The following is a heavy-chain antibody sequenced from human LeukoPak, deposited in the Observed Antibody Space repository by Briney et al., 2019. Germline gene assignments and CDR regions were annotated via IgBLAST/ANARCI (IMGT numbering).Heavy chain of an antibody. J-gene: IGHJ5*02. CDR3: ARGAFYYGSAPFDP. Sequence: PGGSLRLSCAASGFTFSSYDMHWVRQATGKGLEWVSAIGNAGDTHYPGSVKGRFTISRENAKNSLYLQMNSLRAGDTAVYYCARGAFYYGSAPFDPWGQGTLVTVSS. CDR1: GFTFSSYD. CDR2: IGNAGDT. V-gene: IGHV3-13*01. D-gene: IGHD3-10*01.